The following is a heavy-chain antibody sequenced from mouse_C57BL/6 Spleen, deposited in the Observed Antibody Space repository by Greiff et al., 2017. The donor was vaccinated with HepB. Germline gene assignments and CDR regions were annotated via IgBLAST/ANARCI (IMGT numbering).Heavy chain of an antibody. J-gene: IGHJ2*01. Sequence: EVKLMESGGGLVKPGGSLKLSCAASGFTFSSYAMSWVRQTPEKRLEWVATISDGGSYTYYPDNVKGRFTISRDNAKNNLYLQMSHLKSEDTAMYYCARRSTYWDLDYWGQGTTLTVSS. CDR1: GFTFSSYA. V-gene: IGHV5-4*03. D-gene: IGHD4-1*01. CDR3: ARRSTYWDLDY. CDR2: ISDGGSYT.